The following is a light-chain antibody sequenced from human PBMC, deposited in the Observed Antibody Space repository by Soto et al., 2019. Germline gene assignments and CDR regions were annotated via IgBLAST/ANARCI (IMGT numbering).Light chain of an antibody. CDR3: SPSAVTNMVI. J-gene: IGLJ1*01. V-gene: IGLV2-8*01. Sequence: QSAVTEPPCASVSPGQSVTISSTGTSSDVGCYNDVSWYQQHPGKAPKVIIYEVSKRPSGVPDRFSRSKSGSTASLTVSGLQAQDEADYYCSPSAVTNMVIFGTGPKVNVL. CDR2: EVS. CDR1: SSDVGCYND.